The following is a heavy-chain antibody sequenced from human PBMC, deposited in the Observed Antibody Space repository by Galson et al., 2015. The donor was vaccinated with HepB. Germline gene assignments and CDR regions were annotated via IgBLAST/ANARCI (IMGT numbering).Heavy chain of an antibody. V-gene: IGHV6-1*01. CDR3: ARSSGWFDY. J-gene: IGHJ5*01. CDR2: TYYRSKWYR. CDR1: GDSVSSNSAA. D-gene: IGHD6-19*01. Sequence: CAISGDSVSSNSAAWDWIRLSPSRGLEWLGRTYYRSKWYRNYAGSVKSRTTINPDTSKNQFSLQLNSVTPEDTAVYYCARSSGWFDYWGQGTLVTVSS.